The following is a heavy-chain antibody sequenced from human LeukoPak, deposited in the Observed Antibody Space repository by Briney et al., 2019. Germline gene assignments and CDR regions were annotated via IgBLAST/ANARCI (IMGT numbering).Heavy chain of an antibody. Sequence: GGSLRLSCAASGFSFSDHYMNWVRLAAGQGLEWVGRIRNKANSYGTEYAASVKGRFTISRDDSKDSLYLQMNSLRSEDTALYYCTRVRLGASTRYFDYWGQGTLVTVSS. CDR1: GFSFSDHY. CDR2: IRNKANSYGT. CDR3: TRVRLGASTRYFDY. D-gene: IGHD1-26*01. V-gene: IGHV3-72*01. J-gene: IGHJ4*02.